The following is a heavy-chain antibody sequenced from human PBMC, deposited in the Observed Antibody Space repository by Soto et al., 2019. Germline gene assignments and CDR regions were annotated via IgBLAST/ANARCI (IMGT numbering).Heavy chain of an antibody. CDR2: IASSSSAI. D-gene: IGHD1-26*01. V-gene: IGHV3-21*01. J-gene: IGHJ4*02. Sequence: EVQLLESGGGLVKPGGSLRLSCAASGFTFSSYTMNWVRQAPGKGLEWVSSIASSSSAIYYADSVRGRFTISRDNAKKSMYLQMNSLRAEDAAVYCCTRDPNTGSYHFNYWGEGTLVTVTS. CDR3: TRDPNTGSYHFNY. CDR1: GFTFSSYT.